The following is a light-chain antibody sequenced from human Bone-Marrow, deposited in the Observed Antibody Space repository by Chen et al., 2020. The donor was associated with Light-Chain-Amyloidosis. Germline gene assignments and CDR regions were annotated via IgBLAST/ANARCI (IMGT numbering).Light chain of an antibody. V-gene: IGKV1-39*01. Sequence: DIQMTQSPSFPSASVGDKVTITCRASQNISRYLNWYQQTPGKAPKVLIYGASSFQNGVPSRFTSSGSGTDFTRTISSVQPEDFAGYYCQQSYRTRTFVQGPKVEIK. CDR3: QQSYRTRT. J-gene: IGKJ1*01. CDR1: QNISRY. CDR2: GAS.